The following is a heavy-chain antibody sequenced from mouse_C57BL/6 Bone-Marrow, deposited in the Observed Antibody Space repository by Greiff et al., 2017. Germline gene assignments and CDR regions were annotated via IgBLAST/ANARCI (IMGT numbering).Heavy chain of an antibody. Sequence: VKLMESGPELVKPGASVKISCKASGYSFTSYYIHWVKQRPGQGLEWIGWIYPGSGNTKYNEKFKGKATLTADTSSSTAYMQLSSLTSEDSAVYYCARRAYYGSSLRYAMDYWGQGTSVTVSS. CDR3: ARRAYYGSSLRYAMDY. CDR2: IYPGSGNT. CDR1: GYSFTSYY. V-gene: IGHV1-66*01. D-gene: IGHD1-1*01. J-gene: IGHJ4*01.